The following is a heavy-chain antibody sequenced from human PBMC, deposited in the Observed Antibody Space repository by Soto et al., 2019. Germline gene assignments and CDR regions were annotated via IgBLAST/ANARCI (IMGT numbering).Heavy chain of an antibody. Sequence: SETLSLTCSVSDGSINSYYWSWIRQPPGKGLEWIGYIYYSGSTNYNPSLKSRVTISVDTSKNQFSLKLTSVTAADTAVYYCARDKITGLFDYWGQGTLVTVSS. CDR1: DGSINSYY. CDR3: ARDKITGLFDY. J-gene: IGHJ4*02. V-gene: IGHV4-59*12. D-gene: IGHD2-8*02. CDR2: IYYSGST.